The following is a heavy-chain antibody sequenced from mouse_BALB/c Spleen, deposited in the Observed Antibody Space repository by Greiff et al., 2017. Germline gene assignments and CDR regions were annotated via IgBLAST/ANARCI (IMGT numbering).Heavy chain of an antibody. Sequence: QVQLQQPGAELVKPGAPVKLSCKASGYTFTSYWMNWVKQRPGRGLEWIGRIDPSDSETHYNQKFKDKATLTVEKSSSTAYIQLSSLTSEDSAVYYCARGGSSYWYFDVWGAGTTVTVSS. CDR2: IDPSDSET. D-gene: IGHD1-1*01. V-gene: IGHV1-69*02. CDR3: ARGGSSYWYFDV. J-gene: IGHJ1*01. CDR1: GYTFTSYW.